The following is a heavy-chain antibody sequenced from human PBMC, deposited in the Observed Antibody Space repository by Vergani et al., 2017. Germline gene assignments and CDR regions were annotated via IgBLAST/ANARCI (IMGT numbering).Heavy chain of an antibody. V-gene: IGHV1-69-2*01. Sequence: VQLVQSGAEVKKPGATVKISCKVSGYTFTDYYMHWVQQAPGKGLEWMGLVDPEDGETIYAEKFQGRVTITADTSTDTAYMELSSLRSEDTAVYYCARLQVIVGATTYYYGMDVWGQGTTVTVSS. D-gene: IGHD1-26*01. CDR1: GYTFTDYY. CDR3: ARLQVIVGATTYYYGMDV. CDR2: VDPEDGET. J-gene: IGHJ6*02.